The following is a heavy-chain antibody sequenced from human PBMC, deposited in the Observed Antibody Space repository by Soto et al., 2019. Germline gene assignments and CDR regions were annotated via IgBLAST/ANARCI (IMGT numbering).Heavy chain of an antibody. CDR3: ARGVTWNYFDY. V-gene: IGHV1-69*01. D-gene: IGHD1-1*01. J-gene: IGHJ4*02. Sequence: QVQLVQSGAEVKKPGSSVKVSCKASGGTFSSYAISWVRQAPGQGLEWMGGIVPIFGTAKYAQKFPGRVTITADESTSTAYMELSSLRSEDTAVYYCARGVTWNYFDYWGQGPLVTVSS. CDR2: IVPIFGTA. CDR1: GGTFSSYA.